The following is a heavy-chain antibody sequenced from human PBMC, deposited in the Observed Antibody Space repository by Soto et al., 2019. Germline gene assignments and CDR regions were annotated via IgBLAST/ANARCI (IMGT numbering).Heavy chain of an antibody. Sequence: QVQLVQSGAEVKKPGASVKVSCRASGYSFISYDMHWVRQAPGQRLEWVGWINAGNGNTKYSQKFQGRMTITRDTSARTTYMELGSLRSEDTAVYYCAGEVGYWFDPWGQGTLVTVSS. CDR2: INAGNGNT. CDR1: GYSFISYD. J-gene: IGHJ5*02. D-gene: IGHD1-26*01. V-gene: IGHV1-3*01. CDR3: AGEVGYWFDP.